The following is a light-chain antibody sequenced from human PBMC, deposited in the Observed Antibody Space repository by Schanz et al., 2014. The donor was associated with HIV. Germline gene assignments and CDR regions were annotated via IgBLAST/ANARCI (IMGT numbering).Light chain of an antibody. CDR3: QQYNSNSIT. Sequence: DIQMTQSPPTLSASVGDRVTLTCRASQYISSWLAWYQQKPGKAPKLLIYKSSSLQSGVPSRFSGSGSGTEFTLTITSLQPDDFATYYCQQYNSNSITFGQGTRLEIK. J-gene: IGKJ5*01. V-gene: IGKV1-5*03. CDR1: QYISSW. CDR2: KSS.